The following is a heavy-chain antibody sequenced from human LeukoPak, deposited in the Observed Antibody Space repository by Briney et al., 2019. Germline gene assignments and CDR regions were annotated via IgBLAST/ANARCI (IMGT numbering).Heavy chain of an antibody. CDR1: GDSVSSNSAA. Sequence: SQTLSLTCAISGDSVSSNSAAWNWIRQSPSRGLEWLGRTYYRSKWYNDYAVSVKSRITINPDTSKNHFSLRLNSVTAADTAVYYCARVRFSSGYYLYFDYWGQGALVTVSS. J-gene: IGHJ4*02. CDR2: TYYRSKWYN. CDR3: ARVRFSSGYYLYFDY. V-gene: IGHV6-1*01. D-gene: IGHD3-22*01.